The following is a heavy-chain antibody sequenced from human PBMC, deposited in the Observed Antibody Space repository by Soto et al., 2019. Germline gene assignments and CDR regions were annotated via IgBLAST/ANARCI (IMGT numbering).Heavy chain of an antibody. CDR1: GDSVSSNSAA. Sequence: PSQTLSLTCAISGDSVSSNSAAWNWIRQSPSRGLEWLGRTYYRSKWFFDYAVSVKSRITINPDTSKNQFSLQLNSVTPEDTAVYYCAKGSYDSSRYQMGLDYWGQGTLVTVSS. CDR3: AKGSYDSSRYQMGLDY. CDR2: TYYRSKWFF. V-gene: IGHV6-1*01. J-gene: IGHJ4*02. D-gene: IGHD3-22*01.